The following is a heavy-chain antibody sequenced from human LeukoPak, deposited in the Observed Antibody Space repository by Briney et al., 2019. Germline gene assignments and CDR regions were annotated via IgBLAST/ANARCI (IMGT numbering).Heavy chain of an antibody. CDR3: ARVGGYDFWSGYFSFDY. Sequence: PSGTLSLTCTVSGGSISSYYWSWIRQPAGKGLEWIGRIYTSGSTNYNPSLTSRVTMSADTSKNKFSLKLSSVTAADTPVYYCARVGGYDFWSGYFSFDYWGQGTLVTVSS. J-gene: IGHJ4*02. V-gene: IGHV4-4*07. CDR2: IYTSGST. CDR1: GGSISSYY. D-gene: IGHD3-3*01.